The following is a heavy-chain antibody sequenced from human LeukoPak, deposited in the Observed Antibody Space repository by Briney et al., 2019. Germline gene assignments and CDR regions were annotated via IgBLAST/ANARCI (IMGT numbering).Heavy chain of an antibody. V-gene: IGHV3-53*01. CDR2: IYSGSST. Sequence: GGSLRLSCAASGFTVSSNYMSWVRQAPGKGLEWVSFIYSGSSTYYADSVKGRFTISRDNSKNTLYLQMNSLTADATDVHYCARGRYCTTGVCYREGGAFDYWGQGTLVTVSS. CDR1: GFTVSSNY. D-gene: IGHD2-8*01. J-gene: IGHJ4*02. CDR3: ARGRYCTTGVCYREGGAFDY.